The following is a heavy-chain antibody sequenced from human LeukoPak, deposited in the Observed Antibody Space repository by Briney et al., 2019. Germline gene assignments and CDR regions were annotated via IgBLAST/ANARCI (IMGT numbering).Heavy chain of an antibody. D-gene: IGHD3-22*01. CDR2: ISGSGGST. J-gene: IGHJ5*02. V-gene: IGHV3-23*01. CDR1: GFTFSSYA. Sequence: GGSLRLSCAASGFTFSSYAMSWVRQAPGKGLEWVSAISGSGGSTYYADSVKGRFTISRDNSKNTLYLQMNSLRAEDTAVYYCATTINYYDSSGHYYNWFDPWGQGTLVTVSS. CDR3: ATTINYYDSSGHYYNWFDP.